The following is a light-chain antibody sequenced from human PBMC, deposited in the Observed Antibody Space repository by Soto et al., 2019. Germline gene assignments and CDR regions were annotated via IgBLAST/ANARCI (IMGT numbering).Light chain of an antibody. Sequence: QLVLTQSPSASASLGASVKLTCTLSSGHSSYAIAWHQQQPEKGPRYLMKLNSDGSHSKGDGIPDRFSGSSSGAERYLTISSLQSEDEADYYCQTWGTGGVVFGGGTKLTV. CDR3: QTWGTGGVV. CDR2: LNSDGSH. V-gene: IGLV4-69*01. CDR1: SGHSSYA. J-gene: IGLJ2*01.